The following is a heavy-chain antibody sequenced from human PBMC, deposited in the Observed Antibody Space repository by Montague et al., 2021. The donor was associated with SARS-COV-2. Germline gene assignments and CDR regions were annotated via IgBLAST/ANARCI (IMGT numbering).Heavy chain of an antibody. V-gene: IGHV4-39*01. J-gene: IGHJ4*02. Sequence: SDILSLTCTVSGGSISLSGYYWGWIRQSPGKGPEWIGSIYYTGSTYYNPSLKSRVTISVDTSKSQFSLKLSSVTAADTAVYYCARSSYYSTSGSKPFDYWGQGTLVTVSS. CDR2: IYYTGST. CDR3: ARSSYYSTSGSKPFDY. D-gene: IGHD3-10*01. CDR1: GGSISLSGYY.